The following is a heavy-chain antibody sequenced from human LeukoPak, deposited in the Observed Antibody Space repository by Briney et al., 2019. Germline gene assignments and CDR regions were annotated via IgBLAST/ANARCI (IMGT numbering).Heavy chain of an antibody. V-gene: IGHV3-23*01. J-gene: IGHJ4*02. CDR2: ISDSGGAT. CDR3: AKIDQYSSSSD. Sequence: GGSLRLSCAASGFTIRSYWMTWVRQAPGKGLEWVSAISDSGGATFYADSVKGRFTMSRDNSKNTLYLQMSSLRAEDTAVYFCAKIDQYSSSSDWGQGTLVTVSS. CDR1: GFTIRSYW. D-gene: IGHD6-6*01.